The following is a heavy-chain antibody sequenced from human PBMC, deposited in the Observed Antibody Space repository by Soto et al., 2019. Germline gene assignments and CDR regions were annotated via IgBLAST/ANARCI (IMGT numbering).Heavy chain of an antibody. J-gene: IGHJ6*02. CDR2: IRSKASRCIT. CDR3: FLSGRVLFYYGMDV. V-gene: IGHV3-72*01. CDR1: GFSFSDDY. Sequence: EVQLVESGGGLVQPGGSLRLSCAVSGFSFSDDYMDWVRQAPGKGLEWVGRIRSKASRCITEYAASVKGRFNISRDGSKNSLYLQMNSLKIEDTAVYYCFLSGRVLFYYGMDVWGQGTAVTVSS. D-gene: IGHD5-12*01.